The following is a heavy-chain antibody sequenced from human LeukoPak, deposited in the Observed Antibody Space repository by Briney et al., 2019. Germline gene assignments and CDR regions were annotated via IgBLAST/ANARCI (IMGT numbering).Heavy chain of an antibody. D-gene: IGHD4-17*01. Sequence: QPGGSLRLPCAASGFTFSSFVIHWVRQAPGKALEWVAVISYDGSNKYYADSVKGRFTISRDNSKNTLYLQMNSLRPEDTAVYYCARDYGDYGGTFDIWGRGTMVTVSP. CDR3: ARDYGDYGGTFDI. CDR2: ISYDGSNK. CDR1: GFTFSSFV. V-gene: IGHV3-30-3*01. J-gene: IGHJ3*02.